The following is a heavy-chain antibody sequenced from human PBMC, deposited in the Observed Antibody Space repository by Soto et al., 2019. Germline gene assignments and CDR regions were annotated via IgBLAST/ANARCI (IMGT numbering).Heavy chain of an antibody. Sequence: PGGSLRLSCAASGFTFSSYAMSWVRQAPGKXLEWVSAISGSGGSTYYADSVEGRFTISRDNSKNTLYLQMNSLRAEDTAVYYCAKARIAAAGQVYYGMDVWGQGTTVTVSS. CDR1: GFTFSSYA. CDR2: ISGSGGST. D-gene: IGHD6-13*01. V-gene: IGHV3-23*01. CDR3: AKARIAAAGQVYYGMDV. J-gene: IGHJ6*02.